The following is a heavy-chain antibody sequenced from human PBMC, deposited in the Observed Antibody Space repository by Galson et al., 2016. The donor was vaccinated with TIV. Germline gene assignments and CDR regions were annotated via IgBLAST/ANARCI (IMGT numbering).Heavy chain of an antibody. J-gene: IGHJ4*02. CDR2: ISAGGGRT. CDR3: AKGGGYDDVYFDF. V-gene: IGHV3-23*01. Sequence: SLRLSCAASGFTFSSFAVSWVRQAPGKGLEWVSRISAGGGRTNYADSVKGRFTISRDNPKNTLYLQMSSLRADDTAVYFCAKGGGYDDVYFDFWGQGTLVTVSS. CDR1: GFTFSSFA. D-gene: IGHD5-12*01.